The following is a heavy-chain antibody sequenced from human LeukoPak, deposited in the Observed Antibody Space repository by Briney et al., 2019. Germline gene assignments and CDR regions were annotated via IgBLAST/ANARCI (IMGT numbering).Heavy chain of an antibody. Sequence: QTGGSLRLSCAASGFTFSIYWMSWVRQAPGKGLEWVSVIYTGGSTYCADSVKGRFTISRDNSKNTLYLQMNSLRAEDTAVYYCARNLYYYDSSNYFYYWGQGTLVTVSS. D-gene: IGHD3-22*01. CDR2: IYTGGST. CDR3: ARNLYYYDSSNYFYY. J-gene: IGHJ4*02. CDR1: GFTFSIYW. V-gene: IGHV3-53*01.